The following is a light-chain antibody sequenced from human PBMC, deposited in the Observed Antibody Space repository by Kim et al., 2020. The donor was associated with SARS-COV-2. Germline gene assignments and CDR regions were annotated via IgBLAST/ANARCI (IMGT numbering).Light chain of an antibody. J-gene: IGKJ4*01. V-gene: IGKV3-11*01. CDR3: QQRSNWLT. Sequence: LSGSQGERAPLSCRASQNVSSNLAWYQRKPGQAPRLLIYDASNRATGIPARFSGSGSGTDFTLTISSLEPEDFAVYYCQQRSNWLTFGGGTKV. CDR1: QNVSSN. CDR2: DAS.